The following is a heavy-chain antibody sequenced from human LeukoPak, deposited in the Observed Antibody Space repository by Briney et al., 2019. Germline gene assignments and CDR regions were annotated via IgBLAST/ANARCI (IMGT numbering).Heavy chain of an antibody. CDR2: IKCKTDVGTT. J-gene: IGHJ4*02. Sequence: GGSLRLSCAASGLTLSNAWMRWARQARGKGVEWVHRIKCKTDVGTTDYAAPVKSRITISGDDSKNTLYLQMNSLKTEDTAVYYCTTPPYLNPGYCSSTSCHRADYWGQGTLVTVSS. V-gene: IGHV3-15*01. CDR3: TTPPYLNPGYCSSTSCHRADY. D-gene: IGHD2-2*01. CDR1: GLTLSNAW.